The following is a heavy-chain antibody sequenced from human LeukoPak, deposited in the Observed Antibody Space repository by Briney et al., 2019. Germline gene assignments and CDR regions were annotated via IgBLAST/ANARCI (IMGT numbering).Heavy chain of an antibody. D-gene: IGHD6-6*01. CDR1: GGSFSDYY. J-gene: IGHJ4*02. Sequence: PSETLSLTCAVYGGSFSDYYWNWIRQSPGKGLEWIGEINHGGSTNYNPSLKTRVTISVDTSKNQFSLKLNSVTAADTAVYFCAKTPTALVRGGYYFDSWGQGTLVTVSS. CDR2: INHGGST. V-gene: IGHV4-34*01. CDR3: AKTPTALVRGGYYFDS.